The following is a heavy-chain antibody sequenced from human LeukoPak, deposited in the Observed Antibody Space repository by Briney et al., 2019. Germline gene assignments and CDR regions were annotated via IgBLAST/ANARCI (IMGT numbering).Heavy chain of an antibody. CDR3: ARVEFEVPAAMYQAVYYFDH. J-gene: IGHJ4*02. V-gene: IGHV3-7*03. Sequence: PGGSLRLSCAASGFTFSSYWMSWVRQAPGKGLEWVANIKQDGSEKYYVDSVKGRFTISRDNAKNSLYLQMNSLRAEDTAVYYCARVEFEVPAAMYQAVYYFDHWGQGTLVTVSS. D-gene: IGHD2-2*01. CDR2: IKQDGSEK. CDR1: GFTFSSYW.